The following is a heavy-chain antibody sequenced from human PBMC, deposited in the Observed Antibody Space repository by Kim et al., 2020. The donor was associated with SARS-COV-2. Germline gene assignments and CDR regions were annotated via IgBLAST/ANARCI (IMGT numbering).Heavy chain of an antibody. V-gene: IGHV1-18*01. Sequence: ASVKVSCQTSGYSFTTYGISWVRQAPGQGLEWMGWLSPYTGDTNSAEKFQGRLTLTTDTPKRTAYMELRSLTSDDTAVYYCVRDLGAFYSGSDYWGQGTLVSVSS. D-gene: IGHD1-26*01. J-gene: IGHJ4*02. CDR3: VRDLGAFYSGSDY. CDR2: LSPYTGDT. CDR1: GYSFTTYG.